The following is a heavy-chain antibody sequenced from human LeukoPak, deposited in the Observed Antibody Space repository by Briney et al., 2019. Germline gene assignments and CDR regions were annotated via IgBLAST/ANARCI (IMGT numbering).Heavy chain of an antibody. V-gene: IGHV3-23*01. CDR3: AKDVRYCSGGDCYGWFDP. CDR2: IIASGSRT. D-gene: IGHD2-15*01. J-gene: IGHJ5*02. Sequence: GGSLRLSCAASGFTFSSYWMSWVRQAPGKGLEWVSSIIASGSRTYYADSAKGRFTISRDNSKNTLYLQMNSLRPEDTAVYYCAKDVRYCSGGDCYGWFDPWGQGTLVTVSS. CDR1: GFTFSSYW.